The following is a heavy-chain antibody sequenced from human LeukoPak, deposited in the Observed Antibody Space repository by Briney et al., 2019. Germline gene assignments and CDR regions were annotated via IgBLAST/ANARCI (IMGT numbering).Heavy chain of an antibody. V-gene: IGHV3-23*01. J-gene: IGHJ3*02. Sequence: GGSLRLSCAASGFTFSSYAMSWVRQAPGKGLEWVSAISGSGGSTYYADSVKGRFTISRDNSKNTLYLQMSSLRAEDTAVYYCAKGNNYAIDAFDIWGQGTMVTVSS. CDR1: GFTFSSYA. CDR3: AKGNNYAIDAFDI. CDR2: ISGSGGST. D-gene: IGHD3-10*01.